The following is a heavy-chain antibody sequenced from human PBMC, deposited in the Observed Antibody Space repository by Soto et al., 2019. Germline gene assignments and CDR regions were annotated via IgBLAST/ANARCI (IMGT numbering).Heavy chain of an antibody. CDR3: ARLQAAAGDNDRTLDY. Sequence: EVQLVQSGAEVKKHGESLRISCKGSGYSFTSYWISWVRQMPVNGLEWMGRIDPSDSYTNYSPSFQVHVTISADKSISTAYLQWSSLKASDTAMYYCARLQAAAGDNDRTLDYWGQGTLVTVSS. V-gene: IGHV5-10-1*01. D-gene: IGHD6-13*01. CDR1: GYSFTSYW. CDR2: IDPSDSYT. J-gene: IGHJ4*02.